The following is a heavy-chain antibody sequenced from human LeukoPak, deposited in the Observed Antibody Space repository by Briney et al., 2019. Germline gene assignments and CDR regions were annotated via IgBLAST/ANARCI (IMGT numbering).Heavy chain of an antibody. J-gene: IGHJ4*02. CDR1: GYSFTNYW. V-gene: IGHV5-51*01. Sequence: GESLKISCKGSGYSFTNYWIGWVRQMPGKGLGWMGIIYPADSDTRYSPSFQDQVTISADKSISTAYLQWRRLKASDTAMYYCARPVWFGEWDGDYWGQGTLVTVSS. CDR2: IYPADSDT. D-gene: IGHD3-10*01. CDR3: ARPVWFGEWDGDY.